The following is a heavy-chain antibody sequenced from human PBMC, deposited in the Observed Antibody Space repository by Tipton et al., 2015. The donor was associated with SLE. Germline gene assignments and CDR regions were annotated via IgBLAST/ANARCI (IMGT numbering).Heavy chain of an antibody. J-gene: IGHJ6*03. CDR2: IYYSGST. CDR1: GGSISSYY. V-gene: IGHV4-59*01. CDR3: ARGPFYLYYYYYMDV. D-gene: IGHD3-3*01. Sequence: TLSLTCTVSGGSISSYYWSWIRQPPGKGLEWIGYIYYSGSTNYNPSLKSRVTISVDTSKNQFSLKLSSVTAADTAVYYCARGPFYLYYYYYMDVWGKGTTVTVSS.